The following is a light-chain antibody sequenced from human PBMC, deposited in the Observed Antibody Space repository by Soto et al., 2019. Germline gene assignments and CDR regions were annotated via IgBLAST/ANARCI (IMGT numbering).Light chain of an antibody. CDR2: CAS. CDR1: QSVSSSY. J-gene: IGKJ5*01. CDR3: QQYGSPIT. Sequence: EIVMTQSPATLSVSPGERATLSCRSSQSVSSSYLAWYQQKPGQAPRLLIYCASSRATGIPDRFSGSGSGTDFTLTISRLEPEDFAVYYCQQYGSPITFGQGTRLEIK. V-gene: IGKV3-20*01.